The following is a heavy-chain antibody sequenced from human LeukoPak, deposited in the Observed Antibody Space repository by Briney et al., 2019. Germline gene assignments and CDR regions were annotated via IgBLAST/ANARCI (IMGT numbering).Heavy chain of an antibody. Sequence: GGSLRLSCAASGFTFSSYWMSWVRQAPGKGLEWVAVISFDGSNKYYADSVKGRFTISRDNSKSTLYLQMNSLRAEDTAVYYCAKGVAGYDYWGQGTLVTVSS. CDR1: GFTFSSYW. J-gene: IGHJ4*02. D-gene: IGHD2-15*01. CDR3: AKGVAGYDY. CDR2: ISFDGSNK. V-gene: IGHV3-30*18.